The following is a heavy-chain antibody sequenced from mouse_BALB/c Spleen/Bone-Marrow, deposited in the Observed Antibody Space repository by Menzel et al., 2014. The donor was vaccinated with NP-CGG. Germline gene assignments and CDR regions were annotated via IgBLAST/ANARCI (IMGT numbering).Heavy chain of an antibody. CDR2: NYPANGLT. CDR3: ARMDY. CDR1: GYAFSTSW. Sequence: VQLQQSGPELVKPGASVKISCKASGYAFSTSWVYWVKQRPGQGLEWLGWNYPANGLTNYNGMFMDKATLTAERSSSTDYMQLSSLTSVDSAVYFCARMDYWGQGSSVTVSS. V-gene: IGHV1-82*01. J-gene: IGHJ4*01.